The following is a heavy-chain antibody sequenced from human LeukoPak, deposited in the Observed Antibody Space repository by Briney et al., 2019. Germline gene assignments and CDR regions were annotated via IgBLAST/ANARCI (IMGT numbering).Heavy chain of an antibody. D-gene: IGHD3-3*01. V-gene: IGHV4-59*08. CDR1: GGSISSYY. J-gene: IGHJ5*02. Sequence: PSETLSLTCTVSGGSISSYYWSWVRQPPGKGLEWIGYIYYSGSTNYNPSLKSRVTISVDTSKNQFSLKLSSVTAADTAVYYCARHRTNYDFWSGYLSATNWFDPWGQGTLVTVSS. CDR3: ARHRTNYDFWSGYLSATNWFDP. CDR2: IYYSGST.